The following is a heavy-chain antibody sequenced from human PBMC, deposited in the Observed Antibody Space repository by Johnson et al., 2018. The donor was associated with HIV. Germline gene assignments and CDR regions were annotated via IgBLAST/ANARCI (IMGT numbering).Heavy chain of an antibody. V-gene: IGHV3-7*01. CDR2: IKQDGSEK. J-gene: IGHJ3*02. CDR3: ASPLPTGTTSLDAFDI. D-gene: IGHD1-7*01. Sequence: QLVESGGGLVQPGGSLRLSCAASGFTFSSYWMSWVRQAPGKGLEWVANIKQDGSEKYYVDSVKGRFTISRDNAKNSLYLQMNSLRAEDTAVYYCASPLPTGTTSLDAFDIWGQGTMVTVSS. CDR1: GFTFSSYW.